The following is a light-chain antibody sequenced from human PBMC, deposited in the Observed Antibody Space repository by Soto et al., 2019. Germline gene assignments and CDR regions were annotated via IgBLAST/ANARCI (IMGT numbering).Light chain of an antibody. CDR2: GAS. V-gene: IGKV3-20*01. J-gene: IGKJ3*01. Sequence: IVLTQSPGTLSLSPGERATLSCRASQSVTSNYLAWYQQKPGQAPRLLIYGASTRATGIPDRFRGSGSGTDFTLTISRLEPEDFAVYYCQQYSSSTHSTFGPGTKVDIK. CDR1: QSVTSNY. CDR3: QQYSSSTHST.